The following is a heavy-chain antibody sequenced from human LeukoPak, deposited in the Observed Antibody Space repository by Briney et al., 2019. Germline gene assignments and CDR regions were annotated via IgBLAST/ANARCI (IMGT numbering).Heavy chain of an antibody. V-gene: IGHV3-23*01. D-gene: IGHD3-10*01. CDR3: ARSTDGSGSYYYYGMDV. J-gene: IGHJ6*02. Sequence: GGSLRLSCAASGFTFSSYAMSWVRQAPGKGLEWVSAISGSGGSTYYADSVRGRFTISRDNAKNSLYLHMNSLRAEDAAVYYCARSTDGSGSYYYYGMDVWGQGTTVTVSS. CDR2: ISGSGGST. CDR1: GFTFSSYA.